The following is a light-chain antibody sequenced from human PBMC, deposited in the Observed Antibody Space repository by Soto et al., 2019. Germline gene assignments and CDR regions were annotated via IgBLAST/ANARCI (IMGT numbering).Light chain of an antibody. V-gene: IGKV3-20*01. Sequence: EIVLTQSPGTLTLSPGETVTLSCRASQTINSGYVAWYQQKPGQAPRLFIYGASSRATGIPDRFSGSGSGTDFTHSISILEPEDVAVYYCQQYASAPYTFGQGTKLEIK. CDR2: GAS. CDR1: QTINSGY. CDR3: QQYASAPYT. J-gene: IGKJ2*01.